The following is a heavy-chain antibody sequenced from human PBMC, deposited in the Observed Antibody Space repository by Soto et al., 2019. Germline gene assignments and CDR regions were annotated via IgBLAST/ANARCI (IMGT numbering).Heavy chain of an antibody. CDR2: IYYSGST. J-gene: IGHJ4*01. CDR3: ARVDYTTVVTH. V-gene: IGHV4-59*01. Sequence: PWETLSLTCTVSGGSLSRYYWSWLRQPPGNGLEWIGYIYYSGSTNYNPSLMRRVTISVDTSKNQFSLKLSSVTAADTAVYYCARVDYTTVVTHWGHGTLVTVSS. CDR1: GGSLSRYY. D-gene: IGHD4-17*01.